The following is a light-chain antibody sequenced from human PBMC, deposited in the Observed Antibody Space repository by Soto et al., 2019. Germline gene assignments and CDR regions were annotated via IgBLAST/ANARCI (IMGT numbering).Light chain of an antibody. CDR2: GAS. V-gene: IGKV3-11*01. CDR3: LHRMNWPLT. Sequence: EVVMTQSPATLSVSPGERATLSCRASQSVSNYLAWYQQKPGQAPRLLISGASNRATGIPARFSGSGSGTDFTLTISSLEPEDFGVYYCLHRMNWPLTFGQGTRLEIK. J-gene: IGKJ5*01. CDR1: QSVSNY.